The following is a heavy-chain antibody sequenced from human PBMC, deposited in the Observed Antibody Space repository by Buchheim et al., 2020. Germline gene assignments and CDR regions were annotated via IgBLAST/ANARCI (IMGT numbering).Heavy chain of an antibody. J-gene: IGHJ3*02. CDR2: ISGSGGST. D-gene: IGHD3-22*01. Sequence: EVQLLESGGGLVQPGGSLRLSCAASGFTFSSYAMSWVRQAPGKGLEWVSAISGSGGSTYSADSVKGRFTIFRDNSKNTLYLQMNSLRAEDTAVYYCAKDLGDGLMIVVVSDAFDIWGQGT. V-gene: IGHV3-23*01. CDR3: AKDLGDGLMIVVVSDAFDI. CDR1: GFTFSSYA.